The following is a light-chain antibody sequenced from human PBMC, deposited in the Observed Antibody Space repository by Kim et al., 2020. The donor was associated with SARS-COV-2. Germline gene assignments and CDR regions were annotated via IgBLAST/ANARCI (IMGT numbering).Light chain of an antibody. CDR3: QTWATGIQV. CDR1: SGHSSYA. Sequence: ASVKVTCTLSSGHSSYAIAWHQQQPEKGPRYLMKLNSDGSHTKGDGIPDRFSGSSSGTERYLTISSLQSEDEADYYCQTWATGIQVFGGGTQLTVL. J-gene: IGLJ2*01. CDR2: LNSDGSH. V-gene: IGLV4-69*01.